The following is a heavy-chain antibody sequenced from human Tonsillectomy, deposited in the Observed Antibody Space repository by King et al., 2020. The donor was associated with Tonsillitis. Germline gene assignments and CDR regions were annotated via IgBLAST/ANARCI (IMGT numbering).Heavy chain of an antibody. Sequence: QLVQSGAEVKKPGASVKVSCKASGYTFTSYYMHWVRQAPGQGLEWMGIINPSGGSTSYAQKFQGRVAMTRDTSTSTVYMELSSLRSEDTAVYYCAIRYGDYEVVDYWGQGTLVTVSS. J-gene: IGHJ4*02. CDR2: INPSGGST. D-gene: IGHD4-17*01. CDR1: GYTFTSYY. CDR3: AIRYGDYEVVDY. V-gene: IGHV1-46*01.